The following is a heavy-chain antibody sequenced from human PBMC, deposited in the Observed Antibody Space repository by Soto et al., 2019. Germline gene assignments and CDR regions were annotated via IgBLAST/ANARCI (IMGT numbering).Heavy chain of an antibody. CDR1: GYTFTSYG. D-gene: IGHD2-21*02. V-gene: IGHV1-18*01. J-gene: IGHJ4*02. CDR2: ISAYNGNT. Sequence: QVQLVQSGAEVKKPGASVKVSCKASGYTFTSYGISWVRQAPGQGLEWMGWISAYNGNTNYAQKLQGRVTMTTDTXTXXAYMERGSLSSDGTAGYYCARVGCGGDCYSDGVDYWGQGTLVTVSS. CDR3: ARVGCGGDCYSDGVDY.